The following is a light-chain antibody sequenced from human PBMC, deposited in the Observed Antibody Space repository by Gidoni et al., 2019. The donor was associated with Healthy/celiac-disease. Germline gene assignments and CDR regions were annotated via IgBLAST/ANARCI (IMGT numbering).Light chain of an antibody. CDR2: AAS. J-gene: IGKJ4*01. CDR1: QSISSY. V-gene: IGKV1-39*01. CDR3: QQSYSTPFT. Sequence: DIQMTQSPSSLSASVGDRVTITCRASQSISSYLNWYQQKPGKAPELLIYAASSLQSGVPSRVSGSGSGTDFTLTISSLQPEDFATYSCQQSYSTPFTFGGGTKVEIK.